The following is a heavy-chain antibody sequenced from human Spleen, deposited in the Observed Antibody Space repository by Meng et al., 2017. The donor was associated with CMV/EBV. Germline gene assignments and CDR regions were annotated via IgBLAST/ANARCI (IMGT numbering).Heavy chain of an antibody. D-gene: IGHD6-19*01. CDR1: RFTFGGYW. CDR2: IKEDGSEK. CDR3: ARETCASGWLCDHYFGLDA. Sequence: GGSLRLSCVTSRFTFGGYWMSWVRKAPGKGLECVANIKEDGSEKNYVDSVRGRFTISRDNAKNSLYLQMNSLRVEDTAIYYCARETCASGWLCDHYFGLDAWGQGTTVTVSS. J-gene: IGHJ6*02. V-gene: IGHV3-7*01.